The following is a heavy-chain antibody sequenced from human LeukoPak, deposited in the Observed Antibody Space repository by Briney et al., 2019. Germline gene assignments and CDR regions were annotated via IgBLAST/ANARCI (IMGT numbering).Heavy chain of an antibody. J-gene: IGHJ4*02. CDR3: ARLKQGELPRSYFDY. CDR2: ICPGDSDT. V-gene: IGHV5-51*01. Sequence: GESLKISCKGSGYSFTSYWIGWVRQMPGKGLEWIGNICPGDSDTRYSPSFQGQVTISADKSISTAYLQWSSLKASDTAMYYCARLKQGELPRSYFDYWGQGTLVTVSS. D-gene: IGHD1-26*01. CDR1: GYSFTSYW.